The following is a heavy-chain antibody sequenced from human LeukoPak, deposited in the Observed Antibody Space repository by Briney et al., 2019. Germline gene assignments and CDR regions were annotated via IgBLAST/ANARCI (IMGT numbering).Heavy chain of an antibody. CDR1: VGTFSSYE. J-gene: IGHJ4*02. V-gene: IGHV1-69*05. CDR3: ARVFFLVRDSPRYFDY. Sequence: ASVKVSCKASVGTFSSYEISWVRQAPGHGLEWMGGILPMFGTANYAQKLQGRVTMTTDTSTSTAYMELRTLRSDDSAVYYCARVFFLVRDSPRYFDYWGQGTLVTVSS. D-gene: IGHD3-10*01. CDR2: ILPMFGTA.